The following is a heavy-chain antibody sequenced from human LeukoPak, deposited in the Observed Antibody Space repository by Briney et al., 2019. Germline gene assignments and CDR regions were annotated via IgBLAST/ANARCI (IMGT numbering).Heavy chain of an antibody. CDR3: AREYYDFWSGYVDAFDI. J-gene: IGHJ3*02. CDR2: ISAYNGNT. CDR1: GYTFTSYG. D-gene: IGHD3-3*01. Sequence: ASVKVSCKASGYTFTSYGISWVRQAPGQGLEWMGWISAYNGNTNYAQKLQGRVTMTTDTSTSTAYMELRSLRSDDTAVYYCAREYYDFWSGYVDAFDIWGQGTMVTVSS. V-gene: IGHV1-18*01.